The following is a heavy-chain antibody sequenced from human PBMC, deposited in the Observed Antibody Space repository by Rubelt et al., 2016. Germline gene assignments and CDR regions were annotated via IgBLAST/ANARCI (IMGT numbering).Heavy chain of an antibody. CDR2: LIPIFGTA. D-gene: IGHD3-3*01. Sequence: QVQLVQSGAEVKKPGSSVKVSCKASGGTFSSYAISWVRQAPGQGLEWMGGLIPIFGTANYATKFQGSGTITADESTSTAYMELSSLRSEDTAVYYCATGGDFGVVIPNWFDPWGQGTLVTVSS. CDR1: GGTFSSYA. J-gene: IGHJ5*02. CDR3: ATGGDFGVVIPNWFDP. V-gene: IGHV1-69*01.